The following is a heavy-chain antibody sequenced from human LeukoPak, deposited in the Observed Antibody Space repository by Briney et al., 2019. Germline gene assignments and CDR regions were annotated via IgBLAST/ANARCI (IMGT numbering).Heavy chain of an antibody. J-gene: IGHJ6*04. D-gene: IGHD3-10*01. CDR2: IFHSGST. CDR1: GYSIGSGFY. V-gene: IGHV4-38-2*01. CDR3: ARASGSYGSGSYYYSGMDV. Sequence: SETLSLTCAVSGYSIGSGFYWGWIRQPPGKGLEWIGSIFHSGSTYYNPSLKSRVTISVDTSKNQFSLKLSSVTAADTALYYCARASGSYGSGSYYYSGMDVWGKGTTVAVSS.